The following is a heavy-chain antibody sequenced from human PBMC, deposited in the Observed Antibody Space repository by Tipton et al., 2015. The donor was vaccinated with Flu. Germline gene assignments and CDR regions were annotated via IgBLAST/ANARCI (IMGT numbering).Heavy chain of an antibody. CDR1: GGSISNYY. D-gene: IGHD6-19*01. CDR3: AREANSGGFPSYLFDL. CDR2: IYTTENS. Sequence: TLSLTCTVSGGSISNYYWSWIRQPAGKGLEWIGRIYTTENSNYNPSLTRRVTLSIDTSKNEVSLRLTSVTAADTAVYFCAREANSGGFPSYLFDLWGQGTLVTVSA. J-gene: IGHJ4*02. V-gene: IGHV4-4*07.